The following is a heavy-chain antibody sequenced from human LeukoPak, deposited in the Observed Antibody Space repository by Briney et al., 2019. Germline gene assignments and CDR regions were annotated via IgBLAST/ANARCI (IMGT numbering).Heavy chain of an antibody. CDR3: AREGDSGYVDY. J-gene: IGHJ4*02. CDR1: GGSISSYY. CDR2: IYYSGST. Sequence: SSETLSLTCTVSGGSISSYYWSWIRQPPGKGLEWIGYIYYSGSTNYNPSLKSRVTISVGTSKNQFSLKLSSVTAADTAVYYCAREGDSGYVDYWGQGTLVTVSS. V-gene: IGHV4-59*01. D-gene: IGHD1-26*01.